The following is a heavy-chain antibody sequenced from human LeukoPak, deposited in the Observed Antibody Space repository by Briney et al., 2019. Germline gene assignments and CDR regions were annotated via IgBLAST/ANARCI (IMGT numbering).Heavy chain of an antibody. D-gene: IGHD2-2*01. Sequence: SETLSLTCTVSGGSFSSGSYYWSWIRQPAGKGLEWIGRIYVSGSTNYNPSLKSQVTISVDTSKNQFSLKLSSVTAADTAVYYCVRGIYCSSTSCQVSGYMDVWGKGTTVTVSS. CDR3: VRGIYCSSTSCQVSGYMDV. V-gene: IGHV4-61*02. CDR1: GGSFSSGSYY. J-gene: IGHJ6*03. CDR2: IYVSGST.